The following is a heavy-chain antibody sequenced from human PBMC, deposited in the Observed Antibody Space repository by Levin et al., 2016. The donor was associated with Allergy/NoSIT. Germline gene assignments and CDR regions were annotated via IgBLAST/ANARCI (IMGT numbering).Heavy chain of an antibody. Sequence: SETLSLTCTVSGGSISSYYWSWIRQPPGKALEWVGYISYTGSTDYNPSLKSRVSISVDTSKNQFSLKLSSVTAADTAVYYCARHNGYSYGSATYFDYWGQGTLVTVSA. CDR3: ARHNGYSYGSATYFDY. D-gene: IGHD5-18*01. V-gene: IGHV4-59*08. CDR1: GGSISSYY. J-gene: IGHJ4*02. CDR2: ISYTGST.